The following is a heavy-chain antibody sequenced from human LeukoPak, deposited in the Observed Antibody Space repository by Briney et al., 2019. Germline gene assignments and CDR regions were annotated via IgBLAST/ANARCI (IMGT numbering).Heavy chain of an antibody. D-gene: IGHD3-22*01. CDR2: INKDGSQK. CDR3: ARDSTYYAGSAYYDSYDI. CDR1: GFTFSPYW. V-gene: IGHV3-7*01. Sequence: GGSLRLSCEASGFTFSPYWMTWVRQAPGKGLEWVANINKDGSQKHYVDSVKGRFTISRDNAKNSLYLQMNSLRAEDTAVYYCARDSTYYAGSAYYDSYDIWGQGTMVAVSS. J-gene: IGHJ3*02.